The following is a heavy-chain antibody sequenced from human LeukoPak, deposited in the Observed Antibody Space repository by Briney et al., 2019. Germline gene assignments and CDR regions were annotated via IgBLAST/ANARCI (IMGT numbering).Heavy chain of an antibody. V-gene: IGHV4-34*01. Sequence: SETLSLTCAVYGGSFSGYYWSWIRQPPGKGLEWIGEINHSGSTNYNPSLKSRVAISVDTSKNQFSLKLSSVTAADMAVYYCARGRHTVIFVWGKGTTVTVSS. CDR1: GGSFSGYY. D-gene: IGHD2-21*01. J-gene: IGHJ6*04. CDR3: ARGRHTVIFV. CDR2: INHSGST.